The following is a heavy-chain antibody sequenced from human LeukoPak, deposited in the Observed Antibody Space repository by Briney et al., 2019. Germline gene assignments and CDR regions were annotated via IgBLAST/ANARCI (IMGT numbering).Heavy chain of an antibody. Sequence: GGSLRLSCAASGFTFSSYEMNWVRQAPGEGLEWVSYISSSGSTIYYADSVKGRFTISRDNAKNSLYLQMNSLRAEDTAVYYCATEKYNWNDGDYWGQGTLVTVSS. CDR2: ISSSGSTI. CDR1: GFTFSSYE. V-gene: IGHV3-48*03. D-gene: IGHD1-20*01. J-gene: IGHJ4*02. CDR3: ATEKYNWNDGDY.